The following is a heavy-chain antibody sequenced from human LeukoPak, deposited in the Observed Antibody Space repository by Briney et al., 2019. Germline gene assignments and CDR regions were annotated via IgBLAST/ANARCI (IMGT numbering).Heavy chain of an antibody. V-gene: IGHV3-21*01. D-gene: IGHD3-22*01. Sequence: GGSLRLSWEGSGFSFKNYAMSWVRKAPGKGLEWVSSISNGGGFKSYADSLEGRFAISRENAKNSLYLQMNSLRAEDTAVYYCATEYSDNSGYCFHWGQGTLVTVSS. CDR1: GFSFKNYA. CDR3: ATEYSDNSGYCFH. CDR2: ISNGGGFK. J-gene: IGHJ4*02.